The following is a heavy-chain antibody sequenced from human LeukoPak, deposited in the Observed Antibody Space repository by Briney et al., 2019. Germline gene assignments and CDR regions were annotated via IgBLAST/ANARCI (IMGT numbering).Heavy chain of an antibody. CDR3: ASHDYYGSGSYRDY. CDR2: IYYSGST. J-gene: IGHJ4*02. V-gene: IGHV4-59*08. CDR1: GGSISSYY. D-gene: IGHD3-10*01. Sequence: SETLSLTCTVSGGSISSYYWSWIRQPTGKGLEWIGYIYYSGSTNYNPSLKSRVTISVDTSKNQFSLKLSSVTAADTAVYYCASHDYYGSGSYRDYWGQGTLVTVSS.